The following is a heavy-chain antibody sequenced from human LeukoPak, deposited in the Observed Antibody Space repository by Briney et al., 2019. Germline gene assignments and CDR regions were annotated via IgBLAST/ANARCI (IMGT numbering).Heavy chain of an antibody. V-gene: IGHV4-59*01. CDR2: IYYSGST. Sequence: KTSETLSLTCTVSGGSISGYYWSWIRQSPGRGLEWLGYIYYSGSTNYNPSLKSRVTMSVDTSQNQSQNQFSQKLSSVTAADTAVYYCARTSSGYLIYYWGQGTLVTVSS. CDR1: GGSISGYY. D-gene: IGHD3-22*01. J-gene: IGHJ4*02. CDR3: ARTSSGYLIYY.